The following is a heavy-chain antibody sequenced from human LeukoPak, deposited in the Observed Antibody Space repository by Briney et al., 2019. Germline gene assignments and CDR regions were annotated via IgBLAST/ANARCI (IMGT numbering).Heavy chain of an antibody. CDR3: AKRGNPAVGHHYLDV. J-gene: IGHJ6*03. CDR1: GFTFSSYD. CDR2: ITLSGANT. D-gene: IGHD2-2*01. Sequence: AGGSLRLSCAASGFTFSSYDMSWVRQAPGKGLEWVSSITLSGANTFYADSVMGRFTISRDNSKNTLYLQMNSLSAEDTAVYYCAKRGNPAVGHHYLDVWGGGTPVSVSS. V-gene: IGHV3-23*01.